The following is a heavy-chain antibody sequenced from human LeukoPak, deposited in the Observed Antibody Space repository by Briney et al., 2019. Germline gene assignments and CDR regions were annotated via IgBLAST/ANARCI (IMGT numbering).Heavy chain of an antibody. CDR1: GGTFSSYA. J-gene: IGHJ4*02. V-gene: IGHV1-69*05. CDR3: ARDQEAFDY. Sequence: GASVKVSCKASGGTFSSYAISWVRQAPGQGLEWMGGIIPIFGAAIYAQKFQGRVTVTRDTSTGTVHMELSGLRSEDTAVYYCARDQEAFDYWGQGTLVTVSS. CDR2: IIPIFGAA.